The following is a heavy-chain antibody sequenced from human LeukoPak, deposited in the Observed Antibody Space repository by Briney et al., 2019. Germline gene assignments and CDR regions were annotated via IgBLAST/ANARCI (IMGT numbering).Heavy chain of an antibody. D-gene: IGHD2-2*01. Sequence: SETLSLTCTVSGGSISSGGYYWSWIRQHPGKGLEWIGYIYYSGSTYYNPSLKSRVTISVDTSKNQFSLKLSSVTAADTAVYYCARNPLYCSSTSCFFFDYWGQGTLVTVSS. CDR1: GGSISSGGYY. CDR3: ARNPLYCSSTSCFFFDY. V-gene: IGHV4-31*03. CDR2: IYYSGST. J-gene: IGHJ4*02.